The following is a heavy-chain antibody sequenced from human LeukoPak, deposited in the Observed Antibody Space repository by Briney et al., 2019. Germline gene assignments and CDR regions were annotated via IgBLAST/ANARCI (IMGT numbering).Heavy chain of an antibody. V-gene: IGHV4-39*01. Sequence: PSETLSLTCTVSGGPLSSGGYYWRWSRQPPGKGLEWIGSIYYSGSTSYRPALKTRVTISVDTHKNQFSLKLRSVTAADTAVYYCARLMVRVGYKAFDIWGEGTMVTVSS. CDR3: ARLMVRVGYKAFDI. CDR1: GGPLSSGGYY. D-gene: IGHD3-10*01. J-gene: IGHJ3*02. CDR2: IYYSGST.